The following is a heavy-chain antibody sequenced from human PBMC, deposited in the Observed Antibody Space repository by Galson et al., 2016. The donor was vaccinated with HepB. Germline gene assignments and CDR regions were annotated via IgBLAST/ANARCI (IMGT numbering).Heavy chain of an antibody. D-gene: IGHD3/OR15-3a*01. CDR3: ATGSEFWTANYGMDV. Sequence: SVKVSCKVSGHRVSDLSIHWVRQPPGKGLEWMGGLDPEDGERTYAEKFQGRGTMTEDTSTDTAYMELSSLRSEDTAVYYCATGSEFWTANYGMDVWGQGTTVTVSS. J-gene: IGHJ6*02. CDR1: GHRVSDLS. CDR2: LDPEDGER. V-gene: IGHV1-24*01.